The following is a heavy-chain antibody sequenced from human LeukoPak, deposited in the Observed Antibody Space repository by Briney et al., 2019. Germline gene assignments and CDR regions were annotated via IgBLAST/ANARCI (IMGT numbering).Heavy chain of an antibody. CDR3: ARRIDYYDSSGFSYYFDY. J-gene: IGHJ4*02. CDR2: INWSGGRT. D-gene: IGHD3-22*01. V-gene: IGHV3-20*04. Sequence: SGGSLRLSCAASGFTFDDYGMSWVRQAPGKGLEWVSGINWSGGRTGYADSVKGRLTISRDNSKNTLYLQMNSLRAEDTAVYYCARRIDYYDSSGFSYYFDYWGQGTLVTVSS. CDR1: GFTFDDYG.